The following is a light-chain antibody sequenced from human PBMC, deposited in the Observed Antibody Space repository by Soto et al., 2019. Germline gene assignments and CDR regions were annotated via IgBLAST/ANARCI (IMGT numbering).Light chain of an antibody. CDR3: AAWDDSLNGWV. J-gene: IGLJ3*02. V-gene: IGLV1-44*01. CDR1: SSNLGSNT. Sequence: QSVLTQPPSASGTPGQRVIISCYGSSSNLGSNTANWYQQFPGTAPKVVIYSNNQRPSRVPDRFSGSKSGTSASLAISGLQSEDEADYYCAAWDDSLNGWVFGAGTKLTVL. CDR2: SNN.